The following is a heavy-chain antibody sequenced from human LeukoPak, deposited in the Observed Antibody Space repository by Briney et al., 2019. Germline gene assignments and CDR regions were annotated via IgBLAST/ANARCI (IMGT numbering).Heavy chain of an antibody. CDR2: INHSGSA. CDR1: GGSFSGYY. J-gene: IGHJ5*02. Sequence: SETLSLTCAVYGGSFSGYYWSWIRQPPGKGLEWIGEINHSGSANYNPSLTSRVTISLGTSKTQFTLNLRSVTASDTAVYYCARVTRGPDGRDWFDPWGQGILVTVSS. D-gene: IGHD1-14*01. V-gene: IGHV4-34*01. CDR3: ARVTRGPDGRDWFDP.